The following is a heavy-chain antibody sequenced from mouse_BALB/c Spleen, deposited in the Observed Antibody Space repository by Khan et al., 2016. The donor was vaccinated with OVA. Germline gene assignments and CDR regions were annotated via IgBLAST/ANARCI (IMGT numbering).Heavy chain of an antibody. CDR3: TRNGFGNYGSWDY. J-gene: IGHJ2*01. D-gene: IGHD2-1*01. Sequence: VQLQQSGTVLARPGASVKMSCKASGYTFTSYWMHWVKQRPGKGLEWIGAIYPGNSDINYNQKFKGKAKLTAVTSTSTAYMELNSLTNEDSAVYYCTRNGFGNYGSWDYWGQGTTLTVSS. CDR2: IYPGNSDI. CDR1: GYTFTSYW. V-gene: IGHV1-5*01.